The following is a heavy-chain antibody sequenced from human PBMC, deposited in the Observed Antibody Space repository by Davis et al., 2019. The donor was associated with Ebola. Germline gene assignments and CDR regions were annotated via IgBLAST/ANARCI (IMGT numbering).Heavy chain of an antibody. CDR2: ITRGSSTI. V-gene: IGHV3-48*02. J-gene: IGHJ4*02. D-gene: IGHD6-19*01. Sequence: GESLKISCAASDFNFRNYNMTWVRQAPGKGLEWVSHITRGSSTIYYADSVKGRFIISRDNAKNSLYLQMNSLRDEDTALYYCARNQWPVSFDYWGQGILVTVSS. CDR3: ARNQWPVSFDY. CDR1: DFNFRNYN.